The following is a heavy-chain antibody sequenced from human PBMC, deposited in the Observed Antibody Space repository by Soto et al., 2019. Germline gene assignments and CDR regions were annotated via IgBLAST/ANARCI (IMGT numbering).Heavy chain of an antibody. CDR2: IYYSGCT. V-gene: IGHV4-59*01. CDR3: ASEGYRGYDFWLDY. D-gene: IGHD5-12*01. Sequence: QVQLQESGPGLVKPSETLSLTCTVSGGSISSYYWSWIRQPPGKGLEWIGYIYYSGCTNYNPSLQSRVPRSVDTSKNQFSLKLSSLTAADTAVYYGASEGYRGYDFWLDYGGQATLVTVSS. J-gene: IGHJ4*02. CDR1: GGSISSYY.